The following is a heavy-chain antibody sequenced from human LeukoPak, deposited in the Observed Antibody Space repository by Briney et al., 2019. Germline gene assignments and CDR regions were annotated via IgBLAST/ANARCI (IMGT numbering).Heavy chain of an antibody. CDR2: INPNSGGT. CDR1: GYTFTGYY. J-gene: IGHJ4*02. Sequence: ASVKVSCKASGYTFTGYYMHWVRQAPGQGLEWMGWINPNSGGTNYAQKFQGRVTMTRDTSISTAYMELSRLRSDDTAVYYCARQYYDFWSGYGYRGQGTLVTVSS. CDR3: ARQYYDFWSGYGY. D-gene: IGHD3-3*01. V-gene: IGHV1-2*02.